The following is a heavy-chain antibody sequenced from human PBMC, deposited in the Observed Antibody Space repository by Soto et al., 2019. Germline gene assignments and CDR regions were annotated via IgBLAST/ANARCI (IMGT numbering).Heavy chain of an antibody. V-gene: IGHV3-23*01. CDR3: AKSSRHRLGELLFYYYYGMDV. Sequence: PGGSLRLSCAASGFTFSSYAMSWVRQAPGKGLEWVSAISGSGGSTYYADSVKGRFTISRDNSKNTLYLQMNSLRAEDTAVYYCAKSSRHRLGELLFYYYYGMDVWGQGTTVTVSS. D-gene: IGHD3-16*02. CDR2: ISGSGGST. J-gene: IGHJ6*02. CDR1: GFTFSSYA.